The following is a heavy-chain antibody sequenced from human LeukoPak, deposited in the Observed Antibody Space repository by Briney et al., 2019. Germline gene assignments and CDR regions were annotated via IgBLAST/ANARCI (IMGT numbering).Heavy chain of an antibody. CDR3: AKGNNRCYDS. CDR1: GFTVSSDY. D-gene: IGHD2-15*01. V-gene: IGHV3-66*01. CDR2: IYSGGST. J-gene: IGHJ4*02. Sequence: GGSLRLSCAASGFTVSSDYMSWVRQAPGKGLEWVSVIYSGGSTYYADSVKGRFTISRDNSKNTLYMQMNSLRAEDTAVYYCAKGNNRCYDSWGQGTLVTVSS.